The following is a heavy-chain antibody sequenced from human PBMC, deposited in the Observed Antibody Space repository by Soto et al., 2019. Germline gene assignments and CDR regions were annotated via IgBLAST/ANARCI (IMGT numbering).Heavy chain of an antibody. CDR2: ISSSSSTI. V-gene: IGHV3-48*01. CDR1: GFTFSSYS. D-gene: IGHD3-22*01. Sequence: GGSLRLSCAASGFTFSSYSMNWVRQAPGKGLEWVSYISSSSSTIYYADSVKGRFTISRDNAKNTLYLQMNSLRAEDTAVYYCARGYYYDSSGYYGPLGYWGQGTLVTVSS. CDR3: ARGYYYDSSGYYGPLGY. J-gene: IGHJ4*02.